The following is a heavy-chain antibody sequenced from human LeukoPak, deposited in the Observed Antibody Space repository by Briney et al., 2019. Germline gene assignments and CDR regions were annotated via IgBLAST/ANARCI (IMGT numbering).Heavy chain of an antibody. CDR1: GFTFSSYA. CDR3: ARDPYYDYVWGSYRGIDY. J-gene: IGHJ4*02. V-gene: IGHV3-30-3*01. CDR2: ISYDGSNK. Sequence: GGSLRLSCAASGFTFSSYAMHWVRQAPGKGLEWVAVISYDGSNKYYADSVKGRFTTSRDNSKNTLYLQMNSLRAEDTAVYYCARDPYYDYVWGSYRGIDYWGQGTLVTVSS. D-gene: IGHD3-16*02.